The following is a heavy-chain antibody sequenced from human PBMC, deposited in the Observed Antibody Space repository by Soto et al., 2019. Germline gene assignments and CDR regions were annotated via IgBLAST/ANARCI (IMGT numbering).Heavy chain of an antibody. V-gene: IGHV3-33*01. CDR3: ARATLYDGGGYGLDV. CDR1: GFTFRIHG. D-gene: IGHD3-16*01. Sequence: GGSLRLSCAASGFTFRIHGMHWVRQAPGKGLEWVAVIWYDGSNKYYAESVKGRFIISRDNSKSTLYVDMNSLRAEDTAVYYCARATLYDGGGYGLDVWGQGTTVTVSS. CDR2: IWYDGSNK. J-gene: IGHJ6*02.